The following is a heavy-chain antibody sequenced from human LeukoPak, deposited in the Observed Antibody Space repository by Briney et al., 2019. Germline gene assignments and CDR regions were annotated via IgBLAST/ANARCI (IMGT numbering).Heavy chain of an antibody. J-gene: IGHJ5*02. CDR2: INPKSGGT. Sequence: GASVKVSCKASGYTFSGYYMHWVRQAPGQGLEWMGWINPKSGGTNEAQKFHDRVTMTRDTSIRTAYMEVSSLRVDDTAVYYCARLGENYYGSGSYFNWFDPWGQGTLVTVSS. V-gene: IGHV1-2*02. CDR3: ARLGENYYGSGSYFNWFDP. CDR1: GYTFSGYY. D-gene: IGHD3-10*01.